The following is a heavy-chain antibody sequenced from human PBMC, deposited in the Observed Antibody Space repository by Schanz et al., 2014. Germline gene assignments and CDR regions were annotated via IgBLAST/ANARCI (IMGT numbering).Heavy chain of an antibody. J-gene: IGHJ4*02. CDR1: GYTFSSYG. CDR2: ITVYNGNT. Sequence: QVHLVQSGAEVRKPGASVKVSCKASGYTFSSYGLSWVRQAPGQGLEWLGWITVYNGNTNYAQKLQGRVTMTTDTSTSTVYMELRSLTSDDSAVYYCARDRDQWDGNYLDYWGQGTLVTVSS. CDR3: ARDRDQWDGNYLDY. D-gene: IGHD1-26*01. V-gene: IGHV1-18*04.